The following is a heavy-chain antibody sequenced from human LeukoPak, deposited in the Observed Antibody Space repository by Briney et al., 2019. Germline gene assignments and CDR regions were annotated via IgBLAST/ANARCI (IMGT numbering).Heavy chain of an antibody. CDR2: IWYGGSDK. CDR1: GFTFGSYA. J-gene: IGHJ6*03. CDR3: AKDAGAYGGDYYYYYYMDV. D-gene: IGHD2-21*01. Sequence: GGSLRLSCAASGFTFGSYAMSWVRQAPGRGLEWVAVIWYGGSDKYYADSVKGRFTISRDNSKNTLYLQMNSLRAEVTAVYYCAKDAGAYGGDYYYYYYMDVWGKGTTVTVSS. V-gene: IGHV3-30*02.